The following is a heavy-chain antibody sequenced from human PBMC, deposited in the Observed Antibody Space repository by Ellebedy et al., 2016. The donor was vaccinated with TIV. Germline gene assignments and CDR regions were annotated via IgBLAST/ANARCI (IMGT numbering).Heavy chain of an antibody. J-gene: IGHJ6*02. D-gene: IGHD1-20*01. CDR2: ISSSASAI. Sequence: GESLKISCAASGFTFTPYGMNWVRQAPGKGLEWISYISSSASAIYYADSVKGRFTISRDNAENSLSLQMNSLRADDTAVYYCARELSNWNGVAYYHEYAMDVWGQGTTVTVS. CDR3: ARELSNWNGVAYYHEYAMDV. CDR1: GFTFTPYG. V-gene: IGHV3-48*04.